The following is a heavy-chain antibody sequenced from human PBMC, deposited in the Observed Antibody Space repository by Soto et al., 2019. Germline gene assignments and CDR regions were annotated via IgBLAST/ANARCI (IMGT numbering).Heavy chain of an antibody. D-gene: IGHD1-1*01. J-gene: IGHJ4*02. CDR2: ISDDGKNT. CDR1: GFVFSVYY. Sequence: EVQLEQSGGGLVQPGESLRLSCAASGFVFSVYYMHCVGQVPGKAPVWVARISDDGKNTTYADSVKGRFTISRDNAKDTLYLQMSNLRPGDTAFYYCTRGPRPSSIGTGAYWGRGTQVTVSS. CDR3: TRGPRPSSIGTGAY. V-gene: IGHV3-74*03.